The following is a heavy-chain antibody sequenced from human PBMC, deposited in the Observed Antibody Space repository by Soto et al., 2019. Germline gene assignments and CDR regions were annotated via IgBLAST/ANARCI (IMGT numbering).Heavy chain of an antibody. CDR1: GGSFSGYY. J-gene: IGHJ4*02. CDR2: INHSGST. Sequence: PSETLSLTCAVYGGSFSGYYWTWIRQPPGTGLEWIGEINHSGSTNYNPSLKSRVTISVDTSKNQFSLKLTSVTASDTAVYFCERHSTWLLLSDYWGQGTLVTVSS. CDR3: ERHSTWLLLSDY. D-gene: IGHD3-22*01. V-gene: IGHV4-34*01.